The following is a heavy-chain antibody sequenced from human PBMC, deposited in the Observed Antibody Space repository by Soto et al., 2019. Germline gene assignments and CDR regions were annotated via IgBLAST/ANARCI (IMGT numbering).Heavy chain of an antibody. CDR3: ASGIQLWLRRINNGYSG. CDR1: GGTFSTYA. J-gene: IGHJ4*02. CDR2: IIPMFGTA. Sequence: QVQLVQSGAEVKKPQSSVKVSCKAPGGTFSTYAISWVRQAPGQGLEWMGGIIPMFGTANYAQRFQDRGTSTADDSTNTGYMELSSLRSEDTAVYFCASGIQLWLRRINNGYSGCGQGSLVTVSS. V-gene: IGHV1-69*12. D-gene: IGHD5-18*01.